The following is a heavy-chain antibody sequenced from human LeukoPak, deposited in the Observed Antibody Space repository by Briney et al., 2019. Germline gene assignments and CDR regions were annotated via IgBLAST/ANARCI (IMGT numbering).Heavy chain of an antibody. CDR1: GFTFSSYG. Sequence: PGGSLRLSCAASGFTFSSYGMHWVRRAPGKGLEWVAVISYDGSNKYYADSVKGRFTISRDNSKNTLYLQMNSLRAEDTAVYYGAKARNFPGDVWGQGTTVTVSS. CDR3: AKARNFPGDV. J-gene: IGHJ6*02. CDR2: ISYDGSNK. V-gene: IGHV3-30*18. D-gene: IGHD1-14*01.